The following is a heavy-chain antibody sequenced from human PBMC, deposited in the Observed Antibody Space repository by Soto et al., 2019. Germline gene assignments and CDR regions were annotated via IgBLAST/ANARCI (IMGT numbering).Heavy chain of an antibody. Sequence: GGSLRLSCAASGFTFNIFGMHWVRQAPGKGLEWVALISNDGTNKYYADSVRGRFTISRDSSKNTVFLQMDSLRADDTAVYYCAKGSTRWLESLLRYWGQEPWSPSPQ. CDR1: GFTFNIFG. J-gene: IGHJ4*01. CDR3: AKGSTRWLESLLRY. V-gene: IGHV3-30*18. CDR2: ISNDGTNK. D-gene: IGHD5-12*01.